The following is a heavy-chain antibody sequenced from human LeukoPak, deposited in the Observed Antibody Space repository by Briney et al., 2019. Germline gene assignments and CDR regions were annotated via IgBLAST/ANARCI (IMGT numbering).Heavy chain of an antibody. V-gene: IGHV4-4*07. D-gene: IGHD4-11*01. CDR1: DGSISNYY. CDR2: IYTSGTT. Sequence: PSETLSLTCTVSDGSISNYYWNWIRQPAGKGLEWIGRIYTSGTTNYNPSLKTRVTISLDKSKHQFPLKLSSVTAADTAVYYCARSLKMTYSWLDPWGQGAQVTVSS. J-gene: IGHJ5*02. CDR3: ARSLKMTYSWLDP.